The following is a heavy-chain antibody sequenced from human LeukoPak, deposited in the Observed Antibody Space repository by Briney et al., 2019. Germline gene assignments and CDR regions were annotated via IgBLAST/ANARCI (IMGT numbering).Heavy chain of an antibody. D-gene: IGHD3-10*01. CDR1: GYTFTGYY. J-gene: IGHJ4*02. CDR2: INPNSGGT. V-gene: IGHV1-2*06. CDR3: ARDGHGSGSLFDY. Sequence: GASVKVSCKASGYTFTGYYMHWVRQAPGQGLEWMGRINPNSGGTNYAQKFQGRVTMTRDTSISTAYMELSRLRSDDTAVYYCARDGHGSGSLFDYWGQGTLVTVSS.